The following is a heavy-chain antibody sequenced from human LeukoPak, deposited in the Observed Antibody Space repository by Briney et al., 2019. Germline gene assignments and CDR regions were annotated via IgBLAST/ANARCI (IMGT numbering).Heavy chain of an antibody. CDR1: GFTFSSYG. D-gene: IGHD3-9*01. CDR3: ATGLRYFDWLLIDY. J-gene: IGHJ4*02. V-gene: IGHV3-33*01. Sequence: PGGSLRLSCAASGFTFSSYGMHWVRQAAGKGLEWVAVIWYDGSNKYYADSVKGRFTISRDNSKNTLYLQMNSLRAEDTAVYYCATGLRYFDWLLIDYWGQGTLVTVSS. CDR2: IWYDGSNK.